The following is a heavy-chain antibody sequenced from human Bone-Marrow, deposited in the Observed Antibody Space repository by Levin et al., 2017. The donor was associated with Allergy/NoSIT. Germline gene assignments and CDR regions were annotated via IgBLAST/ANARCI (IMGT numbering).Heavy chain of an antibody. D-gene: IGHD6-13*01. J-gene: IGHJ4*01. CDR1: GGSISSSY. V-gene: IGHV4-59*08. Sequence: GSLRLSCTVSGGSISSSYWSWIRQSPGKGLEWIGYIYSSGITNYNPSLKSRVTISLDTSKNQFSLRLSSVTAADTAVYYCARLISWDGSSWSRHFDYWGQGTQVTVSS. CDR3: ARLISWDGSSWSRHFDY. CDR2: IYSSGIT.